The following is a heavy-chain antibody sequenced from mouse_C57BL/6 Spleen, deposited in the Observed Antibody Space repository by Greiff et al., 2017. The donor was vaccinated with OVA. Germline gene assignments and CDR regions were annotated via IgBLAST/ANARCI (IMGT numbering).Heavy chain of an antibody. V-gene: IGHV1-55*01. Sequence: VQLQQPGAELVKPGASVKMSCKASGYTFTSYWITWVKQRPGQGLEWIGDIYPGSGSTNYNEKLKSKATLTVDTSSSTAYMQLSSLTSEDSAVYYCARGIYYDYDDGGYWGQGTTLTVSS. D-gene: IGHD2-4*01. CDR2: IYPGSGST. CDR3: ARGIYYDYDDGGY. CDR1: GYTFTSYW. J-gene: IGHJ2*01.